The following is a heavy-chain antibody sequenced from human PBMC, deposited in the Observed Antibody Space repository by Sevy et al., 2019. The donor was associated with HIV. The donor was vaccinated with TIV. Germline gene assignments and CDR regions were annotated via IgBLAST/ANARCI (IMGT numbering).Heavy chain of an antibody. CDR3: AHETFGRFES. D-gene: IGHD3-16*01. V-gene: IGHV3-7*01. CDR2: IKPEGSDK. CDR1: GFTFSANG. Sequence: GGSLRLSCAASGFTFSANGMNWVRQAPGKGREWVAKIKPEGSDKHYADSVEGRFTISRDNAKNLLFLQMNSLRVEDTAVYYCAHETFGRFESWGQGTLVTVSS. J-gene: IGHJ4*02.